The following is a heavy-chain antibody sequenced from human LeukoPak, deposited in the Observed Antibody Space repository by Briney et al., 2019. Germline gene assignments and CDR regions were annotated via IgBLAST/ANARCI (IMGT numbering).Heavy chain of an antibody. Sequence: ASVKVSCKASGYTFTSYYMHWVRQAPGQGLEWMGIINPSGGSTSYAQKFQGRVTMTRDTSTSTVYMELSSLRSEDTAVYYCARGTYTYYDILTGYSLDYWGQGTLVTVSS. J-gene: IGHJ4*02. CDR1: GYTFTSYY. V-gene: IGHV1-46*01. CDR2: INPSGGST. D-gene: IGHD3-9*01. CDR3: ARGTYTYYDILTGYSLDY.